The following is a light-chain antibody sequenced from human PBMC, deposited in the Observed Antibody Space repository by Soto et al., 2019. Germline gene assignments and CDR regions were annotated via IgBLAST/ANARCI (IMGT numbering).Light chain of an antibody. CDR1: QSVSSSC. J-gene: IGKJ5*01. CDR3: QQLITAPLT. Sequence: EFVLTQSPGTLSLSPGERATLSCRASQSVSSSCLAWYQQKPGQAPRLLIYGTSYRATGIPDRFSGSGSGTDFTLTISRLEPDDFAVYYCQQLITAPLTFGQWTRLEIK. V-gene: IGKV3-20*01. CDR2: GTS.